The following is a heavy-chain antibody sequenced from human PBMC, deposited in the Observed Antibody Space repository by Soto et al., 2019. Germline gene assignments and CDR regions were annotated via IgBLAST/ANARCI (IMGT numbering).Heavy chain of an antibody. D-gene: IGHD3-3*01. V-gene: IGHV4-28*01. CDR3: ARTSLTIFGPSNDYYGMGV. J-gene: IGHJ6*02. CDR2: VHHSGTT. Sequence: SETLSLTCAVSGHSIRSNTWLRWIRQPPGKGLEWIGYVHHSGTTFYNASLQNRITMSVDMSNNQVSLNLRSVSAEDTAVYYCARTSLTIFGPSNDYYGMGVWGLGTTVTVSS. CDR1: GHSIRSNTW.